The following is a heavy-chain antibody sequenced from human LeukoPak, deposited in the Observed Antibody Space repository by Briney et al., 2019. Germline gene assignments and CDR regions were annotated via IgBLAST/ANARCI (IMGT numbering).Heavy chain of an antibody. Sequence: ASVKVSCKASGYTFTSYYMHWVREAPGQGLEWMGIINPSGGSTSYAQKFQDRVTMTTDTSTSTAYMELRSLRSDDTAIYYCAHSSYYLSGAYYYMDVWGKGTTVTVSS. CDR3: AHSSYYLSGAYYYMDV. CDR2: INPSGGST. V-gene: IGHV1-46*01. J-gene: IGHJ6*03. D-gene: IGHD1-26*01. CDR1: GYTFTSYY.